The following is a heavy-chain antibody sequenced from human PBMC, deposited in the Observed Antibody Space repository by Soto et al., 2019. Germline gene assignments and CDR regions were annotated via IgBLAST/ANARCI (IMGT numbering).Heavy chain of an antibody. Sequence: SVKVSCKASGGTFSSYAICWVRHAPGQGLEWMGGIIPIFGTANYAQKFQGRVTITADESTSTAYMELSSLRSEDTAVYYCARSIAVAGPLDYWGQGTLVTVSS. D-gene: IGHD6-19*01. CDR2: IIPIFGTA. J-gene: IGHJ4*02. CDR3: ARSIAVAGPLDY. CDR1: GGTFSSYA. V-gene: IGHV1-69*13.